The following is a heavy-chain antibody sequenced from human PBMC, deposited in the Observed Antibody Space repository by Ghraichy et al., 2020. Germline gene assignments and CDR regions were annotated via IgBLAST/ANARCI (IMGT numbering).Heavy chain of an antibody. D-gene: IGHD3-10*01. J-gene: IGHJ4*02. CDR1: GFTFSNYW. Sequence: GESLNISCAASGFTFSNYWMSWVRQAPGKGLEGVANIKQDGSEKYYVDSVNGRFTISRDNAKNSLYLQMNSLRAEDTAVYYCASGNGLLWFAYDCWGQGTLVTVSS. CDR2: IKQDGSEK. V-gene: IGHV3-7*01. CDR3: ASGNGLLWFAYDC.